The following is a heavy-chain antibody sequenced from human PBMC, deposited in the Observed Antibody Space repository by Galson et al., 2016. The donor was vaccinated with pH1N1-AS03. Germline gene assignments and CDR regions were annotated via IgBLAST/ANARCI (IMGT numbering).Heavy chain of an antibody. CDR1: GFALIDYS. J-gene: IGHJ4*02. D-gene: IGHD5-12*01. CDR3: TRSAPRGGHEPFDF. Sequence: SLRLSCAASGFALIDYSMHWVRQAPGKGLEWVSSIDPTSTYIYYADSPTGRFTISRDNAFNSLYRQMNSLRVDDTAVYFCTRSAPRGGHEPFDFWGQGTLVTVSP. CDR2: IDPTSTYI. V-gene: IGHV3-21*01.